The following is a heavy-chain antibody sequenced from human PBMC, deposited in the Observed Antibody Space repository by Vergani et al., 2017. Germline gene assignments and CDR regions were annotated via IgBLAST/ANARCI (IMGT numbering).Heavy chain of an antibody. D-gene: IGHD1-26*01. CDR3: AKDAGSRYGSYTFDF. CDR2: ISGGGGST. CDR1: GFTFSNYA. V-gene: IGHV3-23*01. J-gene: IGHJ4*02. Sequence: EVQLLESGGGLVQPGGSLRLSCAASGFTFSNYAMSWVRQAPGKGLEWVSGISGGGGSTYYADSVKGRFTISRDNSKNTQYLQMNSLKVEDTAVYYCAKDAGSRYGSYTFDFWGQGTLVTVSS.